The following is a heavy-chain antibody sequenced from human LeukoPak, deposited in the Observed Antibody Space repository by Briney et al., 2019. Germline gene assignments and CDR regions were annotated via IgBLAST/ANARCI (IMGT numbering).Heavy chain of an antibody. J-gene: IGHJ4*02. Sequence: GGSLRLSCAASGFTFSNAWMSWVRQAPGKGLEWVGRIKSKTDGGTTDYAAPVKGRFTISRDDSKNTLYLQMNSLKTEDTAVYYCTTASYSSGWYVDYWGQGTLVTVSS. D-gene: IGHD6-19*01. CDR1: GFTFSNAW. CDR2: IKSKTDGGTT. CDR3: TTASYSSGWYVDY. V-gene: IGHV3-15*01.